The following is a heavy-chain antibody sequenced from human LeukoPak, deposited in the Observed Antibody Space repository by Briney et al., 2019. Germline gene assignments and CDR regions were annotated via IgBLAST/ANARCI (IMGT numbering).Heavy chain of an antibody. J-gene: IGHJ4*02. CDR3: ARERYDSSGYRYSDY. CDR1: GFTFSSYS. Sequence: GGSLRLSCAASGFTFSSYSMNWVRQAPGKGLEWVSSISSSSSYIYYADSVKGRFTISRDNAKNSLYLQMNSLRAEDTAVYYCARERYDSSGYRYSDYWGQGTLVTVSS. CDR2: ISSSSSYI. D-gene: IGHD3-22*01. V-gene: IGHV3-21*01.